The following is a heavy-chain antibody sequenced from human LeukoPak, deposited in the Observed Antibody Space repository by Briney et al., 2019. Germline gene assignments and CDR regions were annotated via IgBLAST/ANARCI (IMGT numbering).Heavy chain of an antibody. CDR1: GGSITSSSCY. CDR2: MFHGGST. Sequence: SETLSLTCTVSGGSITSSSCYWVWIRQPPGEGLEWIGSMFHGGSTYDNPSLKSRVTISGDTSKSQFSLKLSSVIATDTAVYYCARAFSSGYWFDPWGQGTLVTVSS. V-gene: IGHV4-39*01. J-gene: IGHJ5*02. CDR3: ARAFSSGYWFDP. D-gene: IGHD3-22*01.